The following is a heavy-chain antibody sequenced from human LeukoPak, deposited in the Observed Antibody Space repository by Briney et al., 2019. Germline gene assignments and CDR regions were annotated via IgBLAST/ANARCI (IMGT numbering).Heavy chain of an antibody. V-gene: IGHV1-18*01. CDR3: ARFFWSGYYYYYYMDV. CDR1: GYTFTSYG. Sequence: GASVKVSCKASGYTFTSYGISWVRRAPGQGREWMGWISAYNGNTNYAQKLQGRVTMTTDTSTSTAYMELRSLRSDDTAVYYCARFFWSGYYYYYYMDVWGKGTTLTVSS. D-gene: IGHD3-3*01. CDR2: ISAYNGNT. J-gene: IGHJ6*03.